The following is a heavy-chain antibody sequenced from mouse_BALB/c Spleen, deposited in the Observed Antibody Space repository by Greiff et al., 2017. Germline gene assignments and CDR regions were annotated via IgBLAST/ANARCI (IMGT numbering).Heavy chain of an antibody. Sequence: VQLQQPGAELVKPGASVKLSCKASGYTFTSYWMHWVKQRPGQGLEWIGEIDPSDSYTNYNQKFKGKATLTVDKSSSTAYMQLSSLTSEDSAVYYCAAYGNYDAMDYWGQGTSVTVSS. CDR2: IDPSDSYT. V-gene: IGHV1-69*02. J-gene: IGHJ4*01. CDR3: AAYGNYDAMDY. CDR1: GYTFTSYW. D-gene: IGHD2-1*01.